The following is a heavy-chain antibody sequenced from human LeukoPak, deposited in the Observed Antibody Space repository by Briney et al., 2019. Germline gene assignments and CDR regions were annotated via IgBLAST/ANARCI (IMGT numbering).Heavy chain of an antibody. CDR3: ARGGSSGWDYYYYYMDV. CDR1: GGTFSSYA. V-gene: IGHV1-69*13. Sequence: GASVKVSCKASGGTFSSYAISWVRQAPGQGLEWMGGIIPIFGTANYAQKFQGRVTITADESTSTGYMELSSLRSEDTAVYYCARGGSSGWDYYYYYMDVWGKGTTVTISS. CDR2: IIPIFGTA. J-gene: IGHJ6*03. D-gene: IGHD6-19*01.